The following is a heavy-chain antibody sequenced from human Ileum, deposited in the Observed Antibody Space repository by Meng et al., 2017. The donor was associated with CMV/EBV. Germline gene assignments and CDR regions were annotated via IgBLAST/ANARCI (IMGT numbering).Heavy chain of an antibody. CDR3: ARGTYYDFWSGYYTGGYFDY. Sequence: GGSLRLSCAASGFTFSSYAMHWVRQAPGKGLEWVAVISYEGSNKYYADSVEGRFTISRDNSKNTLYLQMNSLRAEDTAVYYCARGTYYDFWSGYYTGGYFDYWGQGTLVTVSS. D-gene: IGHD3-3*01. V-gene: IGHV3-30*04. J-gene: IGHJ4*02. CDR1: GFTFSSYA. CDR2: ISYEGSNK.